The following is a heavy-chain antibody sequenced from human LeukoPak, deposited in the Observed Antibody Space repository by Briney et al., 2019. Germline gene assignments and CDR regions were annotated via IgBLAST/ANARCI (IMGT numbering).Heavy chain of an antibody. D-gene: IGHD6-6*01. Sequence: DSVKVSCKASGYDFINYGISWVRQAPGQGLEWMGWRSIYNGNTDYKLQGRVTMTTDTSTSTARMELRSLRSDDTAVYYCARGGPFPSSSSSREYYLDYWGQGTLVTVSS. CDR3: ARGGPFPSSSSSREYYLDY. J-gene: IGHJ4*02. CDR2: RSIYNGNT. CDR1: GYDFINYG. V-gene: IGHV1-18*01.